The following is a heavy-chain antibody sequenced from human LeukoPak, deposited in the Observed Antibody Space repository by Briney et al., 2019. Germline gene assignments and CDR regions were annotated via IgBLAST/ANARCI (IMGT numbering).Heavy chain of an antibody. Sequence: SETLSLTCTVSGGSISSGGYYWSWIRQHPGKGLEWIGYIYYSGSTYYNPSLKSRVTISVDTSKNQFSLKLSSVTAADTAVYYCARALRERWDAFDIWGQGTMVTVSS. V-gene: IGHV4-31*03. D-gene: IGHD4-23*01. J-gene: IGHJ3*02. CDR1: GGSISSGGYY. CDR2: IYYSGST. CDR3: ARALRERWDAFDI.